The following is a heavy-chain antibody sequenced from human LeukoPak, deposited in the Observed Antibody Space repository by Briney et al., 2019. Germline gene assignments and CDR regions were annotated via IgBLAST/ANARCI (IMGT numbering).Heavy chain of an antibody. D-gene: IGHD4-23*01. CDR2: IYYSGST. J-gene: IGHJ3*02. Sequence: PSETLSLTCTVSGGSISSYYWSWIRQPPGKGLEWIGYIYYSGSTNYNPSLKSRVTISVDTSKNQFSLKLSSMTAADTAVYYCTRQLGGGNADAFDIWGQGTMVTVSS. V-gene: IGHV4-59*08. CDR3: TRQLGGGNADAFDI. CDR1: GGSISSYY.